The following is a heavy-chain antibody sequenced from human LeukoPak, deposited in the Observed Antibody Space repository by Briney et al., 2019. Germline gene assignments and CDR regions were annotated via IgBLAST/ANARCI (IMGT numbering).Heavy chain of an antibody. V-gene: IGHV3-74*01. Sequence: GGSLRLSCTASGFTFSSYWMHLVRRAPGKGLVWVSRINSDGSRTSYADSVKGRFTISRDNAKNTLYLQMNSLRAEDTAVYYCARDRGSTEFDYWGQGTLVTVSS. CDR3: ARDRGSTEFDY. J-gene: IGHJ4*02. CDR2: INSDGSRT. CDR1: GFTFSSYW. D-gene: IGHD1-26*01.